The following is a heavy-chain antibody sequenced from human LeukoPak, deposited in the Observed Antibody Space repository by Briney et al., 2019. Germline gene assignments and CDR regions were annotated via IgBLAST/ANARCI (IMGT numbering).Heavy chain of an antibody. Sequence: ASVKVSCKASGYTFTGYYMHWVRQAPGRGLEWMGWINPNSGGTNYAQKFQGRVTMTRDTSISTAYMELSRLRSDDTAVYYCARDRYYYDSSAPGWFDPWGQGTLVTVSS. CDR3: ARDRYYYDSSAPGWFDP. CDR2: INPNSGGT. CDR1: GYTFTGYY. D-gene: IGHD3-22*01. J-gene: IGHJ5*02. V-gene: IGHV1-2*02.